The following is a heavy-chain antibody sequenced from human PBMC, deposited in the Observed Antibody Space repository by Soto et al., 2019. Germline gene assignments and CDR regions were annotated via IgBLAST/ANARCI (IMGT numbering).Heavy chain of an antibody. D-gene: IGHD2-15*01. CDR2: IYYSGNT. Sequence: SETLSLTCTVSGGSISSYYWSWIRQPPGKGLEWIGYIYYSGNTNYNPSLKSRVTISIDTSKNQFSLKLSSVTAADTAVYYCARGYCSGGTCYSRFFDWWGQGTLVTVS. V-gene: IGHV4-59*08. CDR1: GGSISSYY. CDR3: ARGYCSGGTCYSRFFDW. J-gene: IGHJ4*02.